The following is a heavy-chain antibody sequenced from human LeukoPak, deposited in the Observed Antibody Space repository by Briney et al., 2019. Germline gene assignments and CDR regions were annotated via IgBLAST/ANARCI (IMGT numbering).Heavy chain of an antibody. D-gene: IGHD7-27*01. Sequence: PGGSLRLSCAASGFTFTNHWMHWVRQAPGKGLVWVSRIRPDGGETNYVDSVKGRFTTSRDNAKNILYLQMNSLRAEDTAVYYCGREGGLGLGSIDYWGQGVLVTGSS. V-gene: IGHV3-74*01. CDR2: IRPDGGET. CDR1: GFTFTNHW. CDR3: GREGGLGLGSIDY. J-gene: IGHJ4*02.